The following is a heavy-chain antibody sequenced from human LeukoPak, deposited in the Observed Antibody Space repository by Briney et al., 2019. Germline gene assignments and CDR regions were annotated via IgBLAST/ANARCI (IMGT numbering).Heavy chain of an antibody. V-gene: IGHV3-30-3*01. J-gene: IGHJ4*02. CDR1: GFTFSNYA. D-gene: IGHD3-10*01. CDR2: ISFDGSNK. CDR3: ARDPILVRGYFDY. Sequence: PGGSPRLSCAVSGFTFSNYALHWVRQAPGKGLEWVALISFDGSNKYYADSVKGRFTISRDNSKNTLHLQMNSLRPEDTAIYYCARDPILVRGYFDYWGQGTLVTVS.